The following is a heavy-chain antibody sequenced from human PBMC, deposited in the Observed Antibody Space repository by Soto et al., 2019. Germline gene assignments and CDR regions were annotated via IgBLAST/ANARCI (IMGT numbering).Heavy chain of an antibody. V-gene: IGHV4-34*01. CDR2: INHSGST. CDR1: GGSFSGYY. Sequence: PSETLSLTCAVYGGSFSGYYWSWIRQPPGKGLEWIGEINHSGSTNYNPSLKSRVTISVDTSKNQFSLKLSSVTAADTVVYYCAKKLEVVVVAATLSFDPWGQGTLVTVSS. CDR3: AKKLEVVVVAATLSFDP. J-gene: IGHJ5*02. D-gene: IGHD2-15*01.